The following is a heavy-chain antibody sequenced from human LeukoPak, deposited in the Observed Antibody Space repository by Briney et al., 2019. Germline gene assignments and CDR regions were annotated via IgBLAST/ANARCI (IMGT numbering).Heavy chain of an antibody. CDR2: IYYSGST. V-gene: IGHV4-59*01. CDR3: ASSPFVNRRGLRNYYGMDV. J-gene: IGHJ6*02. D-gene: IGHD4-17*01. Sequence: SETLSLTCTVSGGSISSYYWSWIRQPPGKGLEWIGYIYYSGSTNYNPSLKSRVTISVDTSKNQFSLKLSSVTAADTAVYYCASSPFVNRRGLRNYYGMDVWGQGTTVTVSS. CDR1: GGSISSYY.